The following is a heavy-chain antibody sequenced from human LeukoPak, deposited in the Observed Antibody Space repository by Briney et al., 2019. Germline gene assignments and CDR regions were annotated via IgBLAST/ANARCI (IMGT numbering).Heavy chain of an antibody. CDR1: GFTFSSYS. Sequence: GGSLRLSCAASGFTFSSYSMNWVRQAPGKGLECVSSISSSSYIYYADSVKGRFTISRDNAKNSLYLQMNSLRAEDTAVYYCARAGLLVGATRGPIDYWGQGTLVTVSS. CDR2: ISSSSYI. V-gene: IGHV3-21*01. J-gene: IGHJ4*02. D-gene: IGHD1-26*01. CDR3: ARAGLLVGATRGPIDY.